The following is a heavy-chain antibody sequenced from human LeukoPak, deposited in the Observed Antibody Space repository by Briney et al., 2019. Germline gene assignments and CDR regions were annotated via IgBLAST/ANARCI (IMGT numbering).Heavy chain of an antibody. Sequence: GGSLRLSCVGSGFTFSNYGIHWVRQAPGKGLEWVAFIRYGGSNEYYADSVKGRFTISRDNSKNSLYLQMNSLRLEDTAVYYCAKSRAPTADPDAFDIWGQGTMVTVSS. CDR2: IRYGGSNE. V-gene: IGHV3-30*02. CDR3: AKSRAPTADPDAFDI. D-gene: IGHD1-14*01. CDR1: GFTFSNYG. J-gene: IGHJ3*02.